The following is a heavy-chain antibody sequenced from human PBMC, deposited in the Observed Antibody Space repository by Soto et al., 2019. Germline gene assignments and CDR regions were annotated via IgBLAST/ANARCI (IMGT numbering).Heavy chain of an antibody. D-gene: IGHD2-2*01. J-gene: IGHJ4*02. CDR1: GYTFTSYY. V-gene: IGHV1-46*03. CDR3: ARISPLGDCSSTSCYAY. CDR2: INPSGGST. Sequence: ASVKVSCKASGYTFTSYYMHWVRQAPGQGLEWMGIINPSGGSTSYAQKFQGRVTMTRDTSTSTVYMELSSLRSEDTAVYYCARISPLGDCSSTSCYAYWGQGTLVTVSS.